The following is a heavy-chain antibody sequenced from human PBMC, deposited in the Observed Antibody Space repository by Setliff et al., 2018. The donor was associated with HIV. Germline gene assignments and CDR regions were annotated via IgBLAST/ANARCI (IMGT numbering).Heavy chain of an antibody. CDR1: GGSLSSSSYS. CDR3: ARIQWLVPGGWFDP. J-gene: IGHJ5*02. CDR2: IYYSGNT. D-gene: IGHD6-19*01. Sequence: SETLSFTCTVSGGSLSSSSYSWGWIRQPPGKGLEWITIIYYSGNTYYNPSLKSRITLSVDTSKNQFSLGLTSVTASDTAVYYCARIQWLVPGGWFDPWGQGTLVTVSS. V-gene: IGHV4-39*01.